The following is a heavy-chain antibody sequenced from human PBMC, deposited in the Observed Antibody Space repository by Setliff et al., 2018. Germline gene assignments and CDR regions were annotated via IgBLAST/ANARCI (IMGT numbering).Heavy chain of an antibody. D-gene: IGHD6-13*01. CDR3: ARTMYSSSWYGAFDI. V-gene: IGHV4-59*01. CDR1: GGSISSYY. Sequence: TLSLTCTVSGGSISSYYWNWIRQPPGKGLEWIGYIHYSGSPNYHPSLKSRVSTSVDTSQNQISLKLSSVTAADTAVYYCARTMYSSSWYGAFDIWGQGTMVTVSS. CDR2: IHYSGSP. J-gene: IGHJ3*02.